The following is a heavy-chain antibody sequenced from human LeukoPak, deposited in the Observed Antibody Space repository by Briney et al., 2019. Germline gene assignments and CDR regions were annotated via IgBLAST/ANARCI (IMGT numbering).Heavy chain of an antibody. J-gene: IGHJ4*02. V-gene: IGHV3-23*01. Sequence: GGSLRLSCAASGITFSSHAMTWVRQAPGKGLEWVAAIRGNGATTDYADSVKGRFTISRDNSKSTLYLQMNSLRAEDTAVYYCAKAYHDSGCLIDYWGQGTRVTVSS. CDR2: IRGNGATT. D-gene: IGHD6-19*01. CDR3: AKAYHDSGCLIDY. CDR1: GITFSSHA.